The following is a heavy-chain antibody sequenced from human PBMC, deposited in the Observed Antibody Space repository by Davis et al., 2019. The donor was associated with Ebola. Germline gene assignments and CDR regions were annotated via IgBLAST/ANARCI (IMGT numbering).Heavy chain of an antibody. Sequence: PGGSLRLSCAASGFTFDDYAMHWVRQAPGKGLEWVSGISWNSGSIGYADSVKGRFTISRDNAKNSLYLQMNSLRAEDTALYYCAKDMGVGGTYYYYYGMDVWGKGTTVTVSS. V-gene: IGHV3-9*01. CDR1: GFTFDDYA. CDR3: AKDMGVGGTYYYYYGMDV. J-gene: IGHJ6*04. CDR2: ISWNSGSI. D-gene: IGHD3-16*01.